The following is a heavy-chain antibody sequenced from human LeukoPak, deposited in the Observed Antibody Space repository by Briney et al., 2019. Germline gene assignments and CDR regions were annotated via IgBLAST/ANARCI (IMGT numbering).Heavy chain of an antibody. CDR3: ARGGSGSYYYYHYYMDV. CDR2: ISYDGSNK. V-gene: IGHV3-30*04. Sequence: PGGSLRLSCAASGFTFSSYAMHWVRQAPGKGLEWVAVISYDGSNKYYADSVKGRFTISRDNSKNTLYLQVSSLRTEDTAVYYCARGGSGSYYYYHYYMDVWGRGTTVTVSS. CDR1: GFTFSSYA. D-gene: IGHD1-26*01. J-gene: IGHJ6*03.